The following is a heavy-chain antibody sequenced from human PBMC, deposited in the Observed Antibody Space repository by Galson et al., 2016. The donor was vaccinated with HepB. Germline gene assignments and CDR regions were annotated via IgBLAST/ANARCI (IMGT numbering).Heavy chain of an antibody. Sequence: SLRLSCAASGFTFNVYWMTWVRQAPGKGLEWVANIKQAGNEKHYVDSVKGRFTISRDNANVSLHLEMNSLRAEDTAVYYCARRFPRYDILTDDYYYYLDVWGKGTTVTVSS. V-gene: IGHV3-7*03. CDR2: IKQAGNEK. CDR1: GFTFNVYW. CDR3: ARRFPRYDILTDDYYYYLDV. D-gene: IGHD3-9*01. J-gene: IGHJ6*03.